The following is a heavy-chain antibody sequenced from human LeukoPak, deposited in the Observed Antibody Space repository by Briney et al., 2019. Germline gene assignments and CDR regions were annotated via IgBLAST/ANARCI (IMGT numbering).Heavy chain of an antibody. V-gene: IGHV4-34*01. CDR2: IDHSGST. Sequence: SETLSLTCAVYGGSFSGYYWSWIRQPPGKGLEWIGEIDHSGSTNYNPSLKSRVTISVDTSKNQFSLKLSSVTAADTAVYYCARGGIVVVPAAIREGAFDIWGQGTMVTVSS. CDR1: GGSFSGYY. D-gene: IGHD2-2*02. J-gene: IGHJ3*02. CDR3: ARGGIVVVPAAIREGAFDI.